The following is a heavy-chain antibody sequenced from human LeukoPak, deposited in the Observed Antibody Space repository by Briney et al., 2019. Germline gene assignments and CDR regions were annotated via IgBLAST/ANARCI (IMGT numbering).Heavy chain of an antibody. Sequence: PEGSLRLSCAASGFTFSSYGMHWVRQAPGKGLEWVAVIWYDGSNKYYADSVKGRFTISRDNSKNTLYLQMNSLRAEDTAVYYCARGGPIYCSGDSCYPGDYWGQGTLVTVSS. CDR1: GFTFSSYG. CDR2: IWYDGSNK. J-gene: IGHJ4*02. CDR3: ARGGPIYCSGDSCYPGDY. D-gene: IGHD2-15*01. V-gene: IGHV3-33*01.